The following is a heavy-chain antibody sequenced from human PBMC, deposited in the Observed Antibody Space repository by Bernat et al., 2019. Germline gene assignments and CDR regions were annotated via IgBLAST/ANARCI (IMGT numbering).Heavy chain of an antibody. V-gene: IGHV3-7*01. J-gene: IGHJ4*02. D-gene: IGHD5-24*01. CDR3: ARGKMGDY. Sequence: EVQLVESGGGLVQPGGSLRISCAASGFIFSSYWMSWVRQAPGKGLEWVANIKQDGSEKYYVDSLKGRFTISRDNAENSLYLQMNSLRAEDTAVYYCARGKMGDYWSQGILVTVSS. CDR1: GFIFSSYW. CDR2: IKQDGSEK.